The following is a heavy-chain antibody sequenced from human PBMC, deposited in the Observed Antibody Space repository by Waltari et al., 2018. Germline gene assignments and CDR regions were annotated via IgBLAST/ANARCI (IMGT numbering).Heavy chain of an antibody. V-gene: IGHV1-69*05. D-gene: IGHD7-27*01. CDR3: ARGELGNDAFDI. J-gene: IGHJ3*02. CDR1: GGTFSSYA. Sequence: QVQLVQSGAEVKKPGSSVQVSCKAAGGTFSSYAISWVRQAPGQGLEWMGGIIPIFGTANYAQKFQGRVTITTDESTSTAYMELSSLRSEDTAVYYCARGELGNDAFDIWGQGTMVTVSS. CDR2: IIPIFGTA.